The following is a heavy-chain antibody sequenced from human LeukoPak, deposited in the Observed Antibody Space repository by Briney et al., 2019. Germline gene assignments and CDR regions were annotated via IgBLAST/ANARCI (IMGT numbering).Heavy chain of an antibody. CDR1: GFTFNNYA. V-gene: IGHV3-23*01. CDR3: ARQGAYSSAIGMGY. Sequence: GGSLRLSCIVSGFTFNNYAIDWVRQAPGKGLEWVSAISGSGGTTYYADSVKGRFAIFRDNSKNTVYLQMNSLAVEDTALYYCARQGAYSSAIGMGYWGQGTLVTVSS. J-gene: IGHJ4*02. D-gene: IGHD6-19*01. CDR2: ISGSGGTT.